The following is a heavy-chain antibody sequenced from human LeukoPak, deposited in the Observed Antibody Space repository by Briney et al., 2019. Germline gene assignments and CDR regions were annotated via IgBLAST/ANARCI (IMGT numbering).Heavy chain of an antibody. CDR2: ISSSGSTI. J-gene: IGHJ4*02. CDR3: ARVDYGSGSYDY. CDR1: GFNFSSYE. D-gene: IGHD3-10*01. Sequence: GGSLRLSCAASGFNFSSYEMNWVRQAPGKGLEWVSYISSSGSTIYYADSVKGRFTISRDNAKNSLYLQMNSLRAEDTAVYYCARVDYGSGSYDYWGQGTLVTVSS. V-gene: IGHV3-48*03.